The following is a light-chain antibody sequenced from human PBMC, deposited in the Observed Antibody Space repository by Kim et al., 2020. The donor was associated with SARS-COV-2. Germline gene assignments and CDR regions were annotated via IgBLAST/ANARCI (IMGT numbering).Light chain of an antibody. CDR1: QAIRND. Sequence: DIQMTQSPSSLSASVGDIVTITCRASQAIRNDLGWYQQKPGKAPKRLIYATSTLQSGVPSRFSGGGSGTEFTLTISSLQPEDLATYYCLQYSGFPFTFGPGTKVDIK. CDR3: LQYSGFPFT. J-gene: IGKJ3*01. V-gene: IGKV1-17*01. CDR2: ATS.